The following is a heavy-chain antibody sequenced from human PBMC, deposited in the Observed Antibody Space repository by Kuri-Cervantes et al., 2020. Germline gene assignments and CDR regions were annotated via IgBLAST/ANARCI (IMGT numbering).Heavy chain of an antibody. CDR1: GYSISSGYY. CDR2: INHSGNT. CDR3: ARHNDYVWGSYRSPFDY. J-gene: IGHJ4*02. V-gene: IGHV4-38-2*01. D-gene: IGHD3-16*02. Sequence: SQTLSLTCAVSGYSISSGYYWGWIRQPPGKGLEWIGEINHSGNTNYNPSLKSRVTISLDTSKNQFSLKLSSATAADTAVYYCARHNDYVWGSYRSPFDYWGQGTLVTVSS.